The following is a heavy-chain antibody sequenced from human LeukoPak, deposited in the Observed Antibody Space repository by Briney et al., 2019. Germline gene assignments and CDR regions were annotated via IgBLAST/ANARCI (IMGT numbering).Heavy chain of an antibody. V-gene: IGHV3-30-3*01. CDR1: GFTFSSSA. CDR2: ISYDGSNK. D-gene: IGHD2-2*01. CDR3: ARDLWDIVVVPAAMGYYFDY. Sequence: GRSLRLSCAASGFTFSSSAMHWVRQAPDKGLEWVAVISYDGSNKYYADSVKGRFTISRDNSKNTLYLQMNSLRADDTAVYYCARDLWDIVVVPAAMGYYFDYWGQGTLVTVSS. J-gene: IGHJ4*02.